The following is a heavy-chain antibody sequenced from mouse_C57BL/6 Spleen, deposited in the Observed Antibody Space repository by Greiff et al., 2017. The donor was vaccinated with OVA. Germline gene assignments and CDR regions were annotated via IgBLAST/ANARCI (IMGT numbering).Heavy chain of an antibody. CDR3: ARGRSNSYYFDY. CDR1: GFSLTSYG. V-gene: IGHV2-2*01. Sequence: VQLVESGPGLVQPSQSLSITCTVSGFSLTSYGVHWVRQSPGKGLEWLGVIWSGGSTDYNAAFISRLSISKDNSKSQVFFKMNSLQADDTAIYYCARGRSNSYYFDYWGQGTTLTVSS. J-gene: IGHJ2*01. D-gene: IGHD2-5*01. CDR2: IWSGGST.